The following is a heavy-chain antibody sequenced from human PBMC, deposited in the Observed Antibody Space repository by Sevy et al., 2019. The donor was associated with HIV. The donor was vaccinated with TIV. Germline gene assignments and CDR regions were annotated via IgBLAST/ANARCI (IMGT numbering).Heavy chain of an antibody. J-gene: IGHJ4*02. V-gene: IGHV3-48*01. CDR3: ARDRHGGAFDY. D-gene: IGHD2-21*01. Sequence: GGSLRLSCAASGFTFSNYDMNWVRQAPGKGLEWVSFITRDSSVIYYADSVDGRFTISRDNAKNSLYLQMNSLRAEDTAVYYCARDRHGGAFDYWGQRTLVTVSS. CDR2: ITRDSSVI. CDR1: GFTFSNYD.